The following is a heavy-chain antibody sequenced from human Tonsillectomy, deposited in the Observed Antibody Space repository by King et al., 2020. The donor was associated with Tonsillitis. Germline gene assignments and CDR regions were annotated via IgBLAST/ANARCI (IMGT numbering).Heavy chain of an antibody. CDR3: ARGVRFVEGLLGNWFDP. CDR1: GFTFSSYW. J-gene: IGHJ5*02. Sequence: VQLVESGGGLVQPGGSLRLSCAASGFTFSSYWMSWVRQAPGKGLEWVANIKQDGSEKYYVDSVKGRFTISRDNAKNSLYLQMNSLRAEDTAVYYCARGVRFVEGLLGNWFDPWGQGTLVTVSS. D-gene: IGHD3-3*01. V-gene: IGHV3-7*03. CDR2: IKQDGSEK.